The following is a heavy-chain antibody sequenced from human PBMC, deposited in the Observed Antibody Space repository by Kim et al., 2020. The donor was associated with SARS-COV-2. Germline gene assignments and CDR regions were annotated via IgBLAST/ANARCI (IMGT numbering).Heavy chain of an antibody. V-gene: IGHV3-74*01. Sequence: GGSLRLSCAASGFTFSSYWMHWVRQAPGKGLVWVSRINSDGSSTSYADSVKGRFTISRDNAKNTLYLQMNSLRAEDTAVYYCARDFSDWGKANWYFDLWGRGTLVTVSS. CDR2: INSDGSST. CDR1: GFTFSSYW. D-gene: IGHD7-27*01. CDR3: ARDFSDWGKANWYFDL. J-gene: IGHJ2*01.